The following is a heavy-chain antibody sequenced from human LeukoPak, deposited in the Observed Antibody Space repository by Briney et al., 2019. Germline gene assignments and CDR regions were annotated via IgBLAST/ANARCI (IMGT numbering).Heavy chain of an antibody. Sequence: ASVKVSCKASGYTFTSYAMHWVRQAPGQRLEWMGWINAGNGNTKYSQKFQGRVTITRDTSASTAYMELSSLRSEDTAVYYCARGRGCSGGSCYAGSRNWFDPWGQGTLVTVSS. D-gene: IGHD2-15*01. V-gene: IGHV1-3*01. J-gene: IGHJ5*02. CDR3: ARGRGCSGGSCYAGSRNWFDP. CDR1: GYTFTSYA. CDR2: INAGNGNT.